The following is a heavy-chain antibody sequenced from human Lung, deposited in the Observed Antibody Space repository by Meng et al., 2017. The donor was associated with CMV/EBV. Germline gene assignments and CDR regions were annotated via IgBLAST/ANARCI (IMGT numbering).Heavy chain of an antibody. D-gene: IGHD3-9*01. CDR2: VSYDGSDK. CDR3: ATSLVKALGALDL. CDR1: GFIFDNYA. V-gene: IGHV3-30*01. J-gene: IGHJ3*01. Sequence: SXVASGFIFDNYALHWVRQAPGKGLQWVAVVSYDGSDKYVAVSVKGRYTVSRDNSKNTLSLQMNRLRVDDTAVYYCATSLVKALGALDLWGEETRVTVAS.